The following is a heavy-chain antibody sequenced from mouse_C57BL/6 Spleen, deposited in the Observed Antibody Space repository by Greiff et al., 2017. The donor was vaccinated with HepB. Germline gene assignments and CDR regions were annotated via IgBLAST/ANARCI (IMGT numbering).Heavy chain of an antibody. CDR3: ARGGFITTVVDYWYFDV. V-gene: IGHV1-55*01. J-gene: IGHJ1*03. Sequence: QVQLQQPGAELVKPGASVKMSCKASGYTFTSYWITWVKQRPGQGLEWMGDIYPGSGSTNYNEKFKSKATLTVDTSSSTAYMQLSSLTSEDSAVYYCARGGFITTVVDYWYFDVWGTGTTVTVSS. CDR1: GYTFTSYW. D-gene: IGHD1-1*01. CDR2: IYPGSGST.